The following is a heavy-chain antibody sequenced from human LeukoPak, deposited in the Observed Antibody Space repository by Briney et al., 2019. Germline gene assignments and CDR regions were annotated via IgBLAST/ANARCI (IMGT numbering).Heavy chain of an antibody. J-gene: IGHJ4*02. CDR1: GFTFSSYS. Sequence: GGSLRLSCAASGFTFSSYSMNWVRQAPGKGLEWVSSISSSSSYVYYADSVKGRFTISRDNAKNSLYLQIDGPGTEGTALYYCARPPVRGVTSAILYWGQGTLVTVSS. V-gene: IGHV3-21*01. D-gene: IGHD3-10*01. CDR2: ISSSSSYV. CDR3: ARPPVRGVTSAILY.